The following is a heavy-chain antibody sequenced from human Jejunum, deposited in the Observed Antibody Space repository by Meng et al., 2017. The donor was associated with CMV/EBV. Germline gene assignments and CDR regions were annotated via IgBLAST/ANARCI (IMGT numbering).Heavy chain of an antibody. Sequence: QPLESGVALMQPGGSLRLSCAASGFTFSTYAMTWVRQAPGKGLEWVSTVSQGGTITYYADSVKGRFTISRDNSKNTLYVQMNSLRAEDTAVYYCAKLHPSTTSSFFDYWGQGTLVTVSS. CDR3: AKLHPSTTSSFFDY. V-gene: IGHV3-23*01. D-gene: IGHD6-6*01. CDR2: VSQGGTIT. CDR1: GFTFSTYA. J-gene: IGHJ4*02.